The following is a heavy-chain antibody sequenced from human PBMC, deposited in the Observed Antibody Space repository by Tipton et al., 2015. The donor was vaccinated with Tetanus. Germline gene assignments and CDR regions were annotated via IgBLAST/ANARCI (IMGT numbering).Heavy chain of an antibody. CDR2: IYSGGST. Sequence: VQLVQSGGDLVQPGGSLRLSCAASGFTVSSNYMSWVRQAPGKGLEWVSVIYSGGSTYYADSVKGRFTISRDNSKNTVYLQMNSLRVEDTAVYYCARDPEFSDCSGGNCYAGGDYWGQGTLVTVSS. CDR1: GFTVSSNY. V-gene: IGHV3-66*01. J-gene: IGHJ4*02. D-gene: IGHD2-15*01. CDR3: ARDPEFSDCSGGNCYAGGDY.